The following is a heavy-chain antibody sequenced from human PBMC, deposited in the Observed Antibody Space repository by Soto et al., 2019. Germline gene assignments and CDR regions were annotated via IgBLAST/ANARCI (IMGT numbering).Heavy chain of an antibody. D-gene: IGHD6-19*01. CDR3: AKDTAVAGPYGMDV. CDR2: TSGSGGST. J-gene: IGHJ6*02. Sequence: GSLRLSCAASGFTFSSYAMSWVRQAPGKGLEWVSATSGSGGSTYYADSVKGRFTISRDNSKNTLYLQMNSLRAEDTAVYYCAKDTAVAGPYGMDVWGQGTTVTVSS. V-gene: IGHV3-23*01. CDR1: GFTFSSYA.